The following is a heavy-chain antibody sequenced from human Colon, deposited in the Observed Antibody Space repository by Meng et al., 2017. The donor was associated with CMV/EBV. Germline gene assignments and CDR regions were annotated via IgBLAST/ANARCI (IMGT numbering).Heavy chain of an antibody. V-gene: IGHV5-51*01. D-gene: IGHD3-9*01. CDR3: ARVGDILTGYYGWEGMDV. Sequence: GESLKISCKGSGYSFTSYWIGWVRQMPGKGLEWMGIIYPGDSDTRYSPSFQGQVTISADKSISTAYLQWSSLKASDTAMYYCARVGDILTGYYGWEGMDVWGQGTTVTVSS. CDR2: IYPGDSDT. CDR1: GYSFTSYW. J-gene: IGHJ6*02.